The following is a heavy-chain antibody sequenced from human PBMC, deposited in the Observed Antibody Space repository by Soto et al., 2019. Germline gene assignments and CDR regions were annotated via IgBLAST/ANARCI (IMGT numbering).Heavy chain of an antibody. Sequence: PGGSLRLSCGASGFPFNTHAMAWVRQAPGKGLGWVSGISGGGDRTQYADGVKGRFTISRDNSKNTVDLQMTSLRAEDTATYYCAKTATYDYVWGDYRYFFDHWGQGTVVTVSS. V-gene: IGHV3-23*01. CDR3: AKTATYDYVWGDYRYFFDH. CDR1: GFPFNTHA. CDR2: ISGGGDRT. J-gene: IGHJ4*02. D-gene: IGHD3-16*02.